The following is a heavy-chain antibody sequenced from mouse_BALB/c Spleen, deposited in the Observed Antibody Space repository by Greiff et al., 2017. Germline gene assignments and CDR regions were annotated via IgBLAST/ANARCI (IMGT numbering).Heavy chain of an antibody. CDR3: ASITARGFAY. CDR1: GFNIKDTY. CDR2: IDPANGNT. J-gene: IGHJ3*01. D-gene: IGHD1-2*01. V-gene: IGHV14-3*02. Sequence: EVKLVESGAELVRPGALVKLSCKASGFNIKDTYMHWVKQRPEQGLEWIGRIDPANGNTKYDPKFQGKATITADTSSNTAYLQLSSLTSEDTAVYYCASITARGFAYWGQGTLVTVSA.